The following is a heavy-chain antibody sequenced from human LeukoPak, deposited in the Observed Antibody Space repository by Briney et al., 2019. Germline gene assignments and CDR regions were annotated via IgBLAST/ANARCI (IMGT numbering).Heavy chain of an antibody. CDR2: IYSGGST. CDR1: GFTVSSNY. CDR3: ARDRYYYGVDV. J-gene: IGHJ6*02. V-gene: IGHV3-53*01. Sequence: GGSLRLSCAASGFTVSSNYMSWVRQAPGKGLEWVSVIYSGGSTYYADSVKGRFTISRDNSKNTLYLQMNSLRAEDTAVYYCARDRYYYGVDVWGQGTTVTVSS.